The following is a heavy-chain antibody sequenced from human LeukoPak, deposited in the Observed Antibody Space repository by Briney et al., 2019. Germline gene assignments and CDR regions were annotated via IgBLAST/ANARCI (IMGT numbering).Heavy chain of an antibody. D-gene: IGHD4-17*01. Sequence: ASVKVSCKVSGYTLTELSMHWVRQAPGQGLEWMGWINTNTGNPTYAQGFTGRFVFSLDTSVSTAYLQISSLKAEDTAVYYCARGSHTYGYWYFDLWGRGTLVTVSS. J-gene: IGHJ2*01. CDR2: INTNTGNP. CDR3: ARGSHTYGYWYFDL. V-gene: IGHV7-4-1*02. CDR1: GYTLTELS.